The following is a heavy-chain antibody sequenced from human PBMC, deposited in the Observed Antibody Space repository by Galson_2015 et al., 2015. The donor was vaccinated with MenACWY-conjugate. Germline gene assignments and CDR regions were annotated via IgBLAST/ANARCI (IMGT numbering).Heavy chain of an antibody. D-gene: IGHD3-3*01. CDR1: GYTLTELS. CDR2: FDPEDGET. V-gene: IGHV1-24*01. J-gene: IGHJ4*02. CDR3: AIREPYYDVWSGYPEARGFDY. Sequence: SVKVSCKVSGYTLTELSMHWVRQAPGKGLEWMGGFDPEDGETIYAQKFQGRVTMTEDTSTDTAYMELSSLRSEDTAVYYCAIREPYYDVWSGYPEARGFDYSGQGTLVTVSS.